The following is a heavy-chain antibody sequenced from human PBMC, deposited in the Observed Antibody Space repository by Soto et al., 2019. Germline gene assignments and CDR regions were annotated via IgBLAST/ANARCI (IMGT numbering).Heavy chain of an antibody. Sequence: GGSLRLSCAASGFTFSSYWMSWVRQAPGKGLEWVANIKQDGSEKYYVDSVKGRFTISRDNAKNSLYLQMNSLRAEDTAVYYCAKLAAADQLYYYYYGMDVWGQGTTVTVSS. V-gene: IGHV3-7*05. CDR2: IKQDGSEK. CDR3: AKLAAADQLYYYYYGMDV. CDR1: GFTFSSYW. D-gene: IGHD6-13*01. J-gene: IGHJ6*02.